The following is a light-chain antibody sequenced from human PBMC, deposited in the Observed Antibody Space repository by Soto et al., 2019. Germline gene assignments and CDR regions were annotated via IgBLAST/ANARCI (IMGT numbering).Light chain of an antibody. CDR3: QHYGTSPTLFN. V-gene: IGKV3-20*01. J-gene: IGKJ3*01. Sequence: ETVLTQSPGTLSLSPGDRVTLSCRASQSVTSGYLAWYQQKPGQPPRLLIYGATSRATGIPDRFSGGGSGADFTITSSRLEPEDFAMYYCQHYGTSPTLFNFGPGTKLDIK. CDR2: GAT. CDR1: QSVTSGY.